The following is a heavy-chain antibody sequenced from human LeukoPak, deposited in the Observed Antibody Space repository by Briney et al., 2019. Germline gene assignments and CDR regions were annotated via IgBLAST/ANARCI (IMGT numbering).Heavy chain of an antibody. J-gene: IGHJ4*02. V-gene: IGHV3-21*01. CDR1: GFRFSSYN. Sequence: GGSLRLSCEASGFRFSSYNMNWVRQAPGKGLEWVSSINGGSNDRYYADSMEGRFTISRDNGKNSLYLQMSSLRAEDTAVYYCARGMTGSYFGHFDYWGQGTLVTVSS. D-gene: IGHD1-26*01. CDR2: INGGSNDR. CDR3: ARGMTGSYFGHFDY.